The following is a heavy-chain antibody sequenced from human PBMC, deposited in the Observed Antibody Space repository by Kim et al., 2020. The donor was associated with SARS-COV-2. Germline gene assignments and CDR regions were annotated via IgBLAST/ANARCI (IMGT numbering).Heavy chain of an antibody. J-gene: IGHJ4*01. CDR1: GFTFSSYG. CDR3: ARDGDTAMATGALDY. D-gene: IGHD5-18*01. V-gene: IGHV3-33*05. Sequence: GGSLRLSCAASGFTFSSYGMHWVRQAPGKGLEWVAIISYDGSNKYYADSVKGRFTISRDNSKNTLYLQMNSLRAEDTAVYYCARDGDTAMATGALDYWG. CDR2: ISYDGSNK.